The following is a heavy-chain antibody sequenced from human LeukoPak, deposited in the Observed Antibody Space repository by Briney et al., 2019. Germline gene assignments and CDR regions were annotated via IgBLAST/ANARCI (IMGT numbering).Heavy chain of an antibody. CDR3: ARVRYCSRTSCEGPYYFDY. CDR2: ISSSSSYT. D-gene: IGHD2-2*01. J-gene: IGHJ4*02. CDR1: GFTFSDYY. V-gene: IGHV3-11*06. Sequence: GGSLRLSCAASGFTFSDYYMSWIRQAPGKGLEWVSYISSSSSYTNYADSVKGRFTISRDNAKNSLYLQMNSLRAEDTAVYYCARVRYCSRTSCEGPYYFDYWGQGTLVTVSS.